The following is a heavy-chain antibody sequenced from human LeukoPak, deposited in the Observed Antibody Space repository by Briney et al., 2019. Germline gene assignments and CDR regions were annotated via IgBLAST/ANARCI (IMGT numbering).Heavy chain of an antibody. J-gene: IGHJ4*02. CDR2: INPSGGTT. Sequence: ASVKVSCKASGYTFTSYHMHWVRQAPGQGLEWMGIINPSGGTTNYAQKFRGRVTMTRDMSTSTVYMELSSLRSEDTAVYYCARQSGVWGSYRYFDYWGQGTLVTVSS. D-gene: IGHD3-16*02. CDR1: GYTFTSYH. V-gene: IGHV1-46*01. CDR3: ARQSGVWGSYRYFDY.